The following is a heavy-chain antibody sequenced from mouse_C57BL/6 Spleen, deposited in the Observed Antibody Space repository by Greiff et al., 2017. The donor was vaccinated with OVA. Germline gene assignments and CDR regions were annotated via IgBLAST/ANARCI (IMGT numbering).Heavy chain of an antibody. CDR1: GYTFTSYW. Sequence: QVQLKQPGAELVKPGASVKLSCKASGYTFTSYWMHWVKQRPGHGLEWIGMIHPNSGSTNYNEKFKSKATLTVDKSSSTAYMQLSSLTSEDAAVYYCESGSSYRDYWGQGTTLTVSS. V-gene: IGHV1-64*01. CDR2: IHPNSGST. J-gene: IGHJ2*01. D-gene: IGHD1-1*01. CDR3: ESGSSYRDY.